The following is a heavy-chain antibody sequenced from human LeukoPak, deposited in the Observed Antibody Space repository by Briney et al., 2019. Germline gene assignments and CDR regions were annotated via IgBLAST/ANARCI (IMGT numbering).Heavy chain of an antibody. CDR1: GGTFSSYA. D-gene: IGHD3-3*01. Sequence: GSSVKVSCKASGGTFSSYAISWVRQAPGQGVEWMGRNIPILGIANYAQKFQGRVTITADKSTSTAYMELSSLRSEDTAVYYCARDGYTIFGVVPPERIHGMDVWGQGTTVTVSS. CDR2: NIPILGIA. CDR3: ARDGYTIFGVVPPERIHGMDV. V-gene: IGHV1-69*04. J-gene: IGHJ6*02.